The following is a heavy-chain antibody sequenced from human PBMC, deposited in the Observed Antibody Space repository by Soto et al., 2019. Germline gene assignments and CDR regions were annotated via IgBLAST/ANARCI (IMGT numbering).Heavy chain of an antibody. CDR2: IIPIFGTT. CDR1: GGTFGSDA. D-gene: IGHD3-22*01. J-gene: IGHJ5*02. Sequence: QVHLMQSGAEVQKPRSSVKVSCKASGGTFGSDAITWVRQAPGQGLGWVGRIIPIFGTTNYAQNLQGRVTISADKSTLTSYMELHSLTSDDTALYYCARDRTDSGYYTNWLDPWGQGTQVTVSS. CDR3: ARDRTDSGYYTNWLDP. V-gene: IGHV1-69*06.